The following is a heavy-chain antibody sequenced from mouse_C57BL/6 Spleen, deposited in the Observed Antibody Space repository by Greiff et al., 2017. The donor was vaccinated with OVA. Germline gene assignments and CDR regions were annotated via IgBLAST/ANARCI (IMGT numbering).Heavy chain of an antibody. Sequence: VQLQQSGPELVKPGASVKISCKASGYAFSSSWMNWVKQRPGKGLEWIGRIYPGDGDTNYNGKFKGKATLTADKSSSTAYMQLSSLTSEDSAVYFCARPTAQATHYAMDYWGQGTSVTVSS. CDR3: ARPTAQATHYAMDY. J-gene: IGHJ4*01. D-gene: IGHD3-2*02. CDR2: IYPGDGDT. CDR1: GYAFSSSW. V-gene: IGHV1-82*01.